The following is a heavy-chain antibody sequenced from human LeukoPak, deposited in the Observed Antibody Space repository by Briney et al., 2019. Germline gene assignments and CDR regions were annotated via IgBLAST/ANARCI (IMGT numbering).Heavy chain of an antibody. Sequence: SETQSLTCTVSGGSISNYYWSWIRQPPGKGLEWIGYIYYSGSTNYNPSLKSRVTISVDTSKNQFSLKLSSVTAADTAVYYCATSDAYNNYFDYWGQGTLVTVSS. CDR1: GGSISNYY. J-gene: IGHJ4*02. CDR3: ATSDAYNNYFDY. D-gene: IGHD5-24*01. V-gene: IGHV4-59*01. CDR2: IYYSGST.